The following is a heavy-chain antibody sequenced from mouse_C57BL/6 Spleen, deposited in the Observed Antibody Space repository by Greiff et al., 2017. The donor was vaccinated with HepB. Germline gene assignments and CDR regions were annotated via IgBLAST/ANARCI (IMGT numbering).Heavy chain of an antibody. CDR3: ARKESSYFHY. CDR2: INPNNGGT. CDR1: GYTFTDYN. Sequence: VQLQQSGPELVKPGASVKIPCKASGYTFTDYNMDWVKQSHGKSLEWIGDINPNNGGTIYNQKFKGKATLTVDKSSSTAYMDLRSLTSEDTAFYDCARKESSYFHYWGQGTPLTVSS. D-gene: IGHD6-1*01. V-gene: IGHV1-18*01. J-gene: IGHJ2*01.